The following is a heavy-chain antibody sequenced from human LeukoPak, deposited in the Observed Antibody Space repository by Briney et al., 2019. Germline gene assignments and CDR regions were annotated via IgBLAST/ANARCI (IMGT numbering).Heavy chain of an antibody. J-gene: IGHJ5*02. CDR1: GGSISSYY. D-gene: IGHD3-10*01. CDR2: IYYSGST. Sequence: SETLSLTCTVSGGSISSYYWSWIRQPPGKGLEWIGYIYYSGSTNYNPSLKSRVTISVDTSKNQFSLKLSSVTAADTAVYYCARGVEYYYGSGSYIPGNWFDPWGQGTLVTVSS. CDR3: ARGVEYYYGSGSYIPGNWFDP. V-gene: IGHV4-59*08.